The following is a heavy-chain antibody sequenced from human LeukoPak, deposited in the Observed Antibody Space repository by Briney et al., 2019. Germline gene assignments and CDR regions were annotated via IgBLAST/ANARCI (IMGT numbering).Heavy chain of an antibody. CDR2: INARGDT. V-gene: IGHV4-34*01. CDR1: GWSFNDYY. D-gene: IGHD2-2*01. CDR3: ARGQVPAARGYNWFDP. J-gene: IGHJ5*02. Sequence: SETLSLTCAVYGWSFNDYYWNWIRQPPGKGLEWVGEINARGDTNFNPSLKSRVTISVDTSKSQFSLTLTSTIAADTAVYYCARGQVPAARGYNWFDPWGQGTLVTVSS.